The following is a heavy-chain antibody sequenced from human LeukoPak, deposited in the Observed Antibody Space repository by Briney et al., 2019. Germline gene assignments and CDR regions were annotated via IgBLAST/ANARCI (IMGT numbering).Heavy chain of an antibody. D-gene: IGHD3-10*02. CDR2: IYYSGST. J-gene: IGHJ6*03. V-gene: IGHV4-31*03. Sequence: SQTLSLTCTVSGGSISSGGYYWSWIRQHPGKGLEWIGYIYYSGSTYYNPSLKSRVTISVDTSKNQFSLKLSSVTAADTAVYYCARVVFGEAYMDVWGKGTTVTVYS. CDR1: GGSISSGGYY. CDR3: ARVVFGEAYMDV.